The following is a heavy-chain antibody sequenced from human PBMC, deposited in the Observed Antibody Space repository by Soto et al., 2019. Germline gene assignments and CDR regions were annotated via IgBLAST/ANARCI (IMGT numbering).Heavy chain of an antibody. J-gene: IGHJ4*01. CDR2: ISAYNGNT. V-gene: IGHV1-18*01. CDR3: ARDSPGIAVAGPRGFDY. CDR1: GYTFTSYG. Sequence: QVQLVQSGAEVKKPGASVKVSCKASGYTFTSYGISWVRQAPGQGLEWMGWISAYNGNTNYAQKLQGRVTMTADTSTSTANMELRSLRSADTAVYYCARDSPGIAVAGPRGFDYWGHGTLVTVSS. D-gene: IGHD6-19*01.